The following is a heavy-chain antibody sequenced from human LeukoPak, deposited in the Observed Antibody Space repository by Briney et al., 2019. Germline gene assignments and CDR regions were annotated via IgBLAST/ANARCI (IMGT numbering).Heavy chain of an antibody. J-gene: IGHJ3*02. Sequence: GGSLRLSCSASGFTFSSYAMHWVRQAPGKGLEYVSAISSNGGSTYYADSVKGRFTISRDNSKNTLYLQMSSLRAEDTAVYYCVNLVSGSYRGINDAFDIWGQGTMVTVSS. D-gene: IGHD3-10*01. CDR2: ISSNGGST. CDR1: GFTFSSYA. CDR3: VNLVSGSYRGINDAFDI. V-gene: IGHV3-64D*06.